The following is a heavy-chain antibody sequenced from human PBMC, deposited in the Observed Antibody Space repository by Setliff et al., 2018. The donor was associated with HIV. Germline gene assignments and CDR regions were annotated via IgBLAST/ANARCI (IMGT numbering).Heavy chain of an antibody. J-gene: IGHJ3*02. CDR1: GFTFSSYE. CDR3: ARATEGGPLRYFDWSLLNAFDI. V-gene: IGHV3-48*03. CDR2: ISSSGSTI. Sequence: PGESLKISCAASGFTFSSYEMNWVRQAPGKGLEWVSYISSSGSTIYYADSVKGRFTISRDNAKNSLYLQMNSLRAEDTAVYYCARATEGGPLRYFDWSLLNAFDIWGQGTMVTVSS. D-gene: IGHD3-9*01.